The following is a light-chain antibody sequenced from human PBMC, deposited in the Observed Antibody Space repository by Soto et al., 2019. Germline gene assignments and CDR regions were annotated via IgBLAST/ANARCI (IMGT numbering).Light chain of an antibody. CDR2: SAS. V-gene: IGKV3-11*01. J-gene: IGKJ4*01. Sequence: EIVLTQSPATLSLSPGERATLSCRASQSVRNDLVWYHQKPGQAPRVLIYSASNRATDIPARFSGSGSGTAFTLTISSLEPEDFAVYYCQQRTNWPPTFGGGTKVEMK. CDR1: QSVRND. CDR3: QQRTNWPPT.